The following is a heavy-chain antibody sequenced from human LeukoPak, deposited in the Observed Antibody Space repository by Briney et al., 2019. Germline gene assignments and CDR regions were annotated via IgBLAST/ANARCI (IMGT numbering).Heavy chain of an antibody. CDR2: IKQDGSEK. Sequence: QPGGSLRLFCAASGFTFSSYWMSWVRQAPGKGLEWVANIKQDGSEKYYVDSVKGRFTISRDNAKNSLYLQMNSLRAEDTAVYYCARDLYYGDYYFDYWGQGTLVTVSS. J-gene: IGHJ4*02. CDR3: ARDLYYGDYYFDY. V-gene: IGHV3-7*01. CDR1: GFTFSSYW. D-gene: IGHD4-17*01.